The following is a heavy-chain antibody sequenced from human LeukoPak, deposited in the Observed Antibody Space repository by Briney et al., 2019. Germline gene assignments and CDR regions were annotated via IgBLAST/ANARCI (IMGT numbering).Heavy chain of an antibody. CDR2: IYNSGST. Sequence: SETLSLTCTVSGVSLSVYYWSWVRQAPGKGLEWIGYIYNSGSTNYYPSLTSRLTISVDTSKNQFSLKLSSVTAADTAVYYCARHRELGYGGQGTLVTVS. CDR3: ARHRELGY. V-gene: IGHV4-59*01. D-gene: IGHD3-10*01. J-gene: IGHJ4*02. CDR1: GVSLSVYY.